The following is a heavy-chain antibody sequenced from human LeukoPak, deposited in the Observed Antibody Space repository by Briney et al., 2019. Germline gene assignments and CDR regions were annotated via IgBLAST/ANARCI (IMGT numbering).Heavy chain of an antibody. J-gene: IGHJ6*03. CDR3: ARGEQQLVLYYYYMDV. CDR1: GYTFTGYY. Sequence: ASVKVSCKASGYTFTGYYMHWVRHAPGQGLEWMGWINPNSGGTNYAQKFQGRVTMTRDTSISTAYMELSRLRSDDTAVYYCARGEQQLVLYYYYMDVCGKGTTVTVSS. CDR2: INPNSGGT. V-gene: IGHV1-2*02. D-gene: IGHD6-13*01.